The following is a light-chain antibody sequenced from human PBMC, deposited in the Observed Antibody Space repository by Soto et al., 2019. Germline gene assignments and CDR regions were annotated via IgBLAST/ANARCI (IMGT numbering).Light chain of an antibody. J-gene: IGKJ4*01. Sequence: ETVMTQSPATLSVSPGERATLSCRASQSIINNLAWYQQKPGQAPRLIMFRTSTRATGVPARFSGSGSGTEFNMTISSLQSEDFAVYYCQQYNNWPRATFGGGTKVDIK. CDR2: RTS. CDR3: QQYNNWPRAT. CDR1: QSIINN. V-gene: IGKV3-15*01.